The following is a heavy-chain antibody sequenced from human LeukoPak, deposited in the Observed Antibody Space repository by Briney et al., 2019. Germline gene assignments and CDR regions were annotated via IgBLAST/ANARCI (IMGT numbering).Heavy chain of an antibody. D-gene: IGHD6-13*01. V-gene: IGHV3-33*01. CDR2: IWYDGSNK. CDR3: ATIKLGSSWYYFDY. CDR1: GFTFSNYG. Sequence: PGGSLTLSCAASGFTFSNYGMHWVRQAPGKGLEWVAVIWYDGSNKYYADSLQGRFTISRDNSKNSLYLQMNSLRAEDTAVYYCATIKLGSSWYYFDYWGQGTLVTVSS. J-gene: IGHJ4*02.